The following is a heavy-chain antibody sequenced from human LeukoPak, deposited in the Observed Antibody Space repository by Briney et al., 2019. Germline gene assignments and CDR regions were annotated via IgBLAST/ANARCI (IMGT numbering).Heavy chain of an antibody. CDR2: ISCDGSNK. CDR1: GFTFSSYT. CDR3: ARDFRRFGWSYGMDV. J-gene: IGHJ6*02. Sequence: GGSLRLSCVASGFTFSSYTMHWVRQAPGKGLEWVAVISCDGSNKYYADSVKGRFTISRDNSKNTLYLQMNSLRAEDTAVYYCARDFRRFGWSYGMDVWGQGTTVTVSS. D-gene: IGHD3-10*01. V-gene: IGHV3-30-3*01.